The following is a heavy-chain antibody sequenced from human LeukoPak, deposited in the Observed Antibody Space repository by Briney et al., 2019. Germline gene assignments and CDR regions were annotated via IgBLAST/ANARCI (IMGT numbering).Heavy chain of an antibody. J-gene: IGHJ3*02. CDR2: IRYDGSNK. Sequence: PGGSLILSCAASGFTFSSYGMHWVRQAPGKGLEWVAFIRYDGSNKYYADSVKGRFTISRDNAKNSLFLQMNSLRAEDTAVYYCARGVMWLRLPYDAFDIWGQGTMVTVSS. CDR1: GFTFSSYG. D-gene: IGHD5-12*01. CDR3: ARGVMWLRLPYDAFDI. V-gene: IGHV3-30*02.